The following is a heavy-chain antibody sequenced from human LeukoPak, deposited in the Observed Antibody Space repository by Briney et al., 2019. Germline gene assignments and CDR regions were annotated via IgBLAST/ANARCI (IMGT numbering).Heavy chain of an antibody. CDR3: ATYHDISSGYTFDS. CDR2: IHPSGST. J-gene: IGHJ4*02. D-gene: IGHD3-9*01. Sequence: SETLSLTCAVSGGSINNNKWWNWVRQPPGKGLEWIGEIHPSGSTRYNPSLKSRLSISIDESNDQVSLKLSSVTAADTAVYYCATYHDISSGYTFDSWGQGTLVTVSS. V-gene: IGHV4-4*02. CDR1: GGSINNNKW.